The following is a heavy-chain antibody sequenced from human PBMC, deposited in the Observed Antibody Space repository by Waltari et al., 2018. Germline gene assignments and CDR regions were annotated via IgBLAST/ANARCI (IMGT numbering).Heavy chain of an antibody. CDR3: AKGGELPRKRAFDI. J-gene: IGHJ3*02. Sequence: EVQLLESGGGLVQPGGSLRLSCAASGFTFSSYAMSWVRQAPGKGLEWVSVIYSGGSTYYADAVKGRFTISRDNSKNTLYLQMNSLRAEDTAVYYWAKGGELPRKRAFDIWGQGTMVTVSS. D-gene: IGHD1-7*01. V-gene: IGHV3-23*03. CDR1: GFTFSSYA. CDR2: IYSGGST.